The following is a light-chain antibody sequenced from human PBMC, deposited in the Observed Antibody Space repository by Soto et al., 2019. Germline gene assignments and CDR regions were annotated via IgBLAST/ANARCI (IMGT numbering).Light chain of an antibody. V-gene: IGKV3-11*01. CDR1: QSVSSY. CDR3: QQRSNWPPWGFLT. J-gene: IGKJ4*01. Sequence: EIVLTQSPATLSLSPGERATLSCRASQSVSSYLAWYQQKPGQAPRLLSYDASNRATGIPARFSGRGSGTDFTLTISSLEPEDFAVYYCQQRSNWPPWGFLTFGGGTKVEIK. CDR2: DAS.